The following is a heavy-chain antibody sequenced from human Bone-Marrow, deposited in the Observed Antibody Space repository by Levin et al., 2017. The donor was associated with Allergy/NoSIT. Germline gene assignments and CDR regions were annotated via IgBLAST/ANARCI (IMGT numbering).Heavy chain of an antibody. J-gene: IGHJ4*02. Sequence: ASVKVSCKVSGYPLTDFYMHWVRQAPGKGLEWMGGFYPEDGEAIYAPKFQGRVTMTEDTSTDTAYMELRSLTYEDTAVYWCATDYDYWGQGTLVIVSS. CDR3: ATDYDY. V-gene: IGHV1-24*01. CDR1: GYPLTDFY. CDR2: FYPEDGEA.